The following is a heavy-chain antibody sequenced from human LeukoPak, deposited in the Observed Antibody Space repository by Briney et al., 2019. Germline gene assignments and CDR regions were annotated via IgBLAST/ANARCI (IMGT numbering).Heavy chain of an antibody. CDR2: INQDGSET. D-gene: IGHD6-19*01. CDR1: GFTFSTYF. Sequence: GGSLRLSCAASGFTFSTYFMNWVRQTPGRGLEWMACINQDGSETYYVDSVRGRFTISRDNTKNSVYLQMNNLRVEDTAVYYCASPLSWYSSGWYGYWGQGTLVTVSS. V-gene: IGHV3-7*01. CDR3: ASPLSWYSSGWYGY. J-gene: IGHJ4*02.